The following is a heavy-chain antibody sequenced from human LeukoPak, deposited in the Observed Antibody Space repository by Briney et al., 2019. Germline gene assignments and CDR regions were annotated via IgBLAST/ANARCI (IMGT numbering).Heavy chain of an antibody. D-gene: IGHD3-10*01. Sequence: ASVKVSCMASNYTFTNYGISWVRQAPGQGLEWMGWISAYNGNTNYAQTLQGRVTMTTDTSTSTAYMELRSLRSDDTAVYYCARCHYYGSGNYVRVYSPDYWGQGTLVTVSS. CDR1: NYTFTNYG. CDR2: ISAYNGNT. J-gene: IGHJ4*02. V-gene: IGHV1-18*01. CDR3: ARCHYYGSGNYVRVYSPDY.